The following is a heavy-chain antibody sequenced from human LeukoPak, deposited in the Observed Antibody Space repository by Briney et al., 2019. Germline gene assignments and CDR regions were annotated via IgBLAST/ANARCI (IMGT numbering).Heavy chain of an antibody. D-gene: IGHD2-2*01. CDR1: GGSISSSSYY. CDR2: IYYSGST. Sequence: SETLSLTCTVSGGSISSSSYYWSWIRQPPGKGLEWIGYIYYSGSTNYNPSLKSRVTISVDTSKNQFSLKLSSVTAADTAVYYCARAPIVVANYYYYGMDVWGQGTTVTVSS. CDR3: ARAPIVVANYYYYGMDV. V-gene: IGHV4-61*01. J-gene: IGHJ6*02.